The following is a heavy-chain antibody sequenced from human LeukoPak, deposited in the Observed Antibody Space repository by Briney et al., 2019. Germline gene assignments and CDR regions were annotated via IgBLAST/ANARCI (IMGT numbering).Heavy chain of an antibody. J-gene: IGHJ6*03. D-gene: IGHD1-26*01. CDR2: IYHDGNT. V-gene: IGHV4-31*03. Sequence: PSQTLSLTCTVSGGSISRGGYYWTWIRQHPGKRLEWIGYIYHDGNTYYSPSLKSRLTISVDTSKNQFSLNLNSVTAADTAVYYCARVPMGASNYYYMDLWGKGTTVTVSS. CDR1: GGSISRGGYY. CDR3: ARVPMGASNYYYMDL.